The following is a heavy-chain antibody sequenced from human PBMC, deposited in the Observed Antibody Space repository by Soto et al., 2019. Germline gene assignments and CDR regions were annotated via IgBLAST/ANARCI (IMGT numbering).Heavy chain of an antibody. J-gene: IGHJ4*02. V-gene: IGHV1-18*01. CDR1: GYTFTSYG. CDR2: ISAYNGNT. CDR3: ARPASIAVADTYYFDY. Sequence: GASVKVSCKASGYTFTSYGISWVRQAPGQGLEWMGWISAYNGNTNYAQNLQGRVTMTTDTSTSTAYMELRSLRSDDTAVYYCARPASIAVADTYYFDYWGQGTLVTVSS. D-gene: IGHD6-19*01.